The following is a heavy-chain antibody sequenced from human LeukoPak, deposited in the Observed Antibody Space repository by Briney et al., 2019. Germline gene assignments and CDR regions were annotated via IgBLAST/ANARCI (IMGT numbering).Heavy chain of an antibody. D-gene: IGHD2-2*01. V-gene: IGHV4-4*07. CDR1: GGSISSYY. Sequence: SETLSLTCNASGGSISSYYWSWIRQPAGRGLEWIGRVYASGSTKYNPSLESRVTMSVDTSKNQFSLRLSSVTAADTAVYYCARGWGDGTSPLMAVWGQGTTVTVSS. J-gene: IGHJ6*02. CDR2: VYASGST. CDR3: ARGWGDGTSPLMAV.